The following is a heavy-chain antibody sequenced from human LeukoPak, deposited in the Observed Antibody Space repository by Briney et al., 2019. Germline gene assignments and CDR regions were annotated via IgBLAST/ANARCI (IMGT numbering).Heavy chain of an antibody. CDR1: GFTFSSYW. CDR2: IKQDGSEK. CDR3: ARERNSGYDWYFDY. Sequence: GGSLRLSCAASGFTFSSYWMSWVRQAPGKGLEWVANIKQDGSEKYYVDSVKGRFTISGDNAKNSLYLQMNSLRAEDTAVYYCARERNSGYDWYFDYWGQGTLVTVSS. V-gene: IGHV3-7*01. D-gene: IGHD5-12*01. J-gene: IGHJ4*02.